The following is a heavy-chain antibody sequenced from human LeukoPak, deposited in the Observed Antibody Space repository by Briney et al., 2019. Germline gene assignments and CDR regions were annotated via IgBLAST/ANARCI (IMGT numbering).Heavy chain of an antibody. CDR3: ARQGYADFSPRPFDY. V-gene: IGHV4-39*01. J-gene: IGHJ4*02. D-gene: IGHD4-17*01. Sequence: GSLRLSCAASGFTFSSYTMNWVRQPPGKGREWIGSVYYSGKTNYNPSLKNRVTISVDTSKNQFSLKLRSVTAADTAVFYCARQGYADFSPRPFDYWGQGTLVTVSS. CDR2: VYYSGKT. CDR1: GFTFSSYT.